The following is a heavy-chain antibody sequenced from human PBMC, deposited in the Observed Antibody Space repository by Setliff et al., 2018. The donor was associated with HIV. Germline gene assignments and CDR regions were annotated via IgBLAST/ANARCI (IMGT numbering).Heavy chain of an antibody. CDR1: GFTFSSYA. CDR3: ARLMHYYDSFWVLWRENYFDS. J-gene: IGHJ4*01. CDR2: ISGSGGST. Sequence: GGSLRLSCAASGFTFSSYAMSWVRQAPGKGLEWVSAISGSGGSTYYADSVKGRFTISRDNSKNTLYLQMNSLRAEDTAVYYCARLMHYYDSFWVLWRENYFDSWGRGTLVTVSS. V-gene: IGHV3-23*01. D-gene: IGHD3-22*01.